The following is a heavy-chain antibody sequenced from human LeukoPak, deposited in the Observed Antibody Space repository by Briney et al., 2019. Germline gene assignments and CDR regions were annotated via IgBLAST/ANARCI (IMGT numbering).Heavy chain of an antibody. Sequence: PSETLSLTCAVSGGSINSHYWGWIRQPPGKGLQWIGDIYSTGKNNYNPSLKSRVTISLDTSKSHLSLNLTSVLAADTAIYYCARRDTGWNYFDYWGQGILVTVSS. CDR1: GGSINSHY. CDR2: IYSTGKN. CDR3: ARRDTGWNYFDY. J-gene: IGHJ4*02. V-gene: IGHV4-4*08. D-gene: IGHD6-19*01.